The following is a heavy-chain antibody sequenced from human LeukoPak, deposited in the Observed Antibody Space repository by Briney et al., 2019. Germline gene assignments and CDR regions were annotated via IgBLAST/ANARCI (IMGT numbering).Heavy chain of an antibody. Sequence: KTGGSLRLSCAASGFTFSDYYMSWIRQAPGKGLEWVSKISASGSYTNDADSVKGRFTISRDNAKNSLYLHMNSLRAEDTAVYYCAREDKWYFDLWGRGTLVTVSS. V-gene: IGHV3-11*05. CDR3: AREDKWYFDL. J-gene: IGHJ2*01. CDR2: ISASGSYT. CDR1: GFTFSDYY.